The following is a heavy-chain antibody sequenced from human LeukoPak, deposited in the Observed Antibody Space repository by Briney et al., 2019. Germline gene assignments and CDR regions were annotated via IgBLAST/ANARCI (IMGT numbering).Heavy chain of an antibody. J-gene: IGHJ3*02. CDR3: ARRGAVTYAFDI. CDR1: GFIFSSYG. Sequence: PGGSLRLSCVASGFIFSSYGMSWVRQAPGKGLVWVSRIKSDGSSTSYADSVKGRFTISRDNAKNTLYLQMNSLRVEDTAVYYCARRGAVTYAFDIWGQGTMVTVSS. V-gene: IGHV3-74*01. CDR2: IKSDGSST. D-gene: IGHD4-17*01.